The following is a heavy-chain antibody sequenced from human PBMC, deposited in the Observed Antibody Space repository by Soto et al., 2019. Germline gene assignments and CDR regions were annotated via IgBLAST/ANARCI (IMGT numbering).Heavy chain of an antibody. CDR2: IIPIFGTA. CDR3: ARERDTYYYDSSGYYLSAFDI. CDR1: GGTFSSYA. Sequence: GASVNVSCKASGGTFSSYAISWVRQAPGQGLEWMGGIIPIFGTANYAQKFQGRVTITADESTSTAYMELSSLRSEDTAVYYFARERDTYYYDSSGYYLSAFDIWGQGTMVTVSS. D-gene: IGHD3-22*01. J-gene: IGHJ3*02. V-gene: IGHV1-69*13.